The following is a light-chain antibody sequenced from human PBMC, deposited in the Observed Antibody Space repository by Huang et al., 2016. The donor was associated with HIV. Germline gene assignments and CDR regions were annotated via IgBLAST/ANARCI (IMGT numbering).Light chain of an antibody. CDR2: WAS. CDR3: QQYYNSPFT. Sequence: DVVMTQSPDSLAVSLGERATFDCKSSQSLFYSSNNKNYLAWYQHKPGQPPKLLMYWASTREPGVPDRFSGSGSGTDFTLTISSLQAEDVALYYCQQYYNSPFTFGGGTQVEIK. J-gene: IGKJ4*01. CDR1: QSLFYSSNNKNY. V-gene: IGKV4-1*01.